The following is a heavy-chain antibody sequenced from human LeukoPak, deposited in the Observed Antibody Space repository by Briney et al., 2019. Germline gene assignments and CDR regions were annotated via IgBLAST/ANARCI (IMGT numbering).Heavy chain of an antibody. CDR2: INLSGGST. D-gene: IGHD3-22*01. CDR1: GYTFTSYY. Sequence: ASVKVSCKASGYTFTSYYMHWVRQAPGQGLEWMGIINLSGGSTSYAQKSQGRVTMTRDTSTSTVYMELSSLRSEDTAVYYCARDRWGQGDSSGYYYFPFSLGSDYWGQGTLVTVSS. CDR3: ARDRWGQGDSSGYYYFPFSLGSDY. J-gene: IGHJ4*02. V-gene: IGHV1-46*01.